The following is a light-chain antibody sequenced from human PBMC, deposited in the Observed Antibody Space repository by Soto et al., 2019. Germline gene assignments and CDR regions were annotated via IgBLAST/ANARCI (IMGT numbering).Light chain of an antibody. Sequence: EIVLTQSPATLSLSPGERATLSCRASQSVSSYLAWYQQKPGQAPRLLIYDASNRVTGIPARFSGSGSGTDFTLTISSLEPKDFAVYYCQQRSTWPRTFGQGTKLEIK. CDR3: QQRSTWPRT. CDR1: QSVSSY. V-gene: IGKV3-11*01. CDR2: DAS. J-gene: IGKJ2*01.